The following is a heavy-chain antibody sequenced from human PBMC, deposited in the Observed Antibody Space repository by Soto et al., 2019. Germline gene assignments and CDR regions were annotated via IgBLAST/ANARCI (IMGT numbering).Heavy chain of an antibody. Sequence: QVQLVQSGAGVKRPGSSVKVSCKASGATFSGSAFSWVRQAPGQGLEWMGGITPTLGKTNYAQHLQGRVTITADESTATSFMALTSLTSADTAIYYCERGFTNGATIEGVDYWGQGTLVTVSS. D-gene: IGHD1-26*01. V-gene: IGHV1-69*01. CDR3: ERGFTNGATIEGVDY. J-gene: IGHJ4*02. CDR2: ITPTLGKT. CDR1: GATFSGSA.